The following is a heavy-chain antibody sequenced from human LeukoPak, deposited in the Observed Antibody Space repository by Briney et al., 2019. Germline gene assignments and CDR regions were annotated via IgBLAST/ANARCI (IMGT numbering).Heavy chain of an antibody. V-gene: IGHV4-39*01. CDR1: GGSISSSSYY. D-gene: IGHD3-10*01. Sequence: SETLSLTCTVSGGSISSSSYYWGWIRQPPGKGLEWIGSIYYSGSTYYNPSLKSRVTISVDTSKNQFSLKLSSVTAADTAVYYCATPPRGYGSYYFDYWGQGTLATVSS. CDR3: ATPPRGYGSYYFDY. J-gene: IGHJ4*02. CDR2: IYYSGST.